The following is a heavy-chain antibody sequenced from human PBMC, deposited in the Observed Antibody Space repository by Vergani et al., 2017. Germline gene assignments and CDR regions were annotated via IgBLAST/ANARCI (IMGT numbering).Heavy chain of an antibody. V-gene: IGHV1-18*04. Sequence: QVQLVQPGAEVKKPGASVKVSCKASGYTFTSYGISWVRQAPGQGLEWMGWISVYNGNTNYAQKLQGRVTMTTDTSTSTAYMELRSLRSDDTAVYYCARVTYSSGWPTDAFDIWGQGTMVTVSS. J-gene: IGHJ3*02. CDR3: ARVTYSSGWPTDAFDI. CDR2: ISVYNGNT. D-gene: IGHD6-19*01. CDR1: GYTFTSYG.